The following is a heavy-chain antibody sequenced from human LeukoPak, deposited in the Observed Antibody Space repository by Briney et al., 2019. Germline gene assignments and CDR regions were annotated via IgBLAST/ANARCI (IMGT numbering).Heavy chain of an antibody. CDR3: ARPYYYDSSGYYIDAFDI. J-gene: IGHJ3*02. Sequence: SGESLKISCKGSGYSFTSYWIGWVRQMPGKGLEWMGIIYPGDSDTRYSPSFQGQVTISADKSISTAYLQWSSLKASDTAMYYCARPYYYDSSGYYIDAFDIWGQGTMVTVSS. D-gene: IGHD3-22*01. V-gene: IGHV5-51*01. CDR2: IYPGDSDT. CDR1: GYSFTSYW.